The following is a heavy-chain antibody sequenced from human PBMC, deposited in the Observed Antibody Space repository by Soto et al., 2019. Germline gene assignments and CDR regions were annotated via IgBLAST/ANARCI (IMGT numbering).Heavy chain of an antibody. CDR3: ARDRWMSRANWFDP. D-gene: IGHD2-2*03. CDR2: ISDSGTT. CDR1: GGSIASYY. V-gene: IGHV4-59*12. Sequence: LSLTCTVFGGSIASYYWSWIRQAPGKGLEWIGHISDSGTTNYNPSLGSRVTISVDTSRKSFSLKLSSVTAADTAVYFCARDRWMSRANWFDPWGPGTLVTVSS. J-gene: IGHJ5*02.